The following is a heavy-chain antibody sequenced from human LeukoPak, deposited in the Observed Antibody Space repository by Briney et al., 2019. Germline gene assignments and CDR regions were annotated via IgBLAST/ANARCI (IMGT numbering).Heavy chain of an antibody. CDR2: IYSDGST. CDR3: ARENRLNAPDY. V-gene: IGHV3-53*01. CDR1: GLTVSNNY. Sequence: GGSLRLSCAASGLTVSNNYMSWVRQAPGKGLEWVSVIYSDGSTYYADSVKGRFTISRDNAKNSLYLQMNSLRAEDTAVYYCARENRLNAPDYWGQGTLVTVSS. D-gene: IGHD1-14*01. J-gene: IGHJ4*02.